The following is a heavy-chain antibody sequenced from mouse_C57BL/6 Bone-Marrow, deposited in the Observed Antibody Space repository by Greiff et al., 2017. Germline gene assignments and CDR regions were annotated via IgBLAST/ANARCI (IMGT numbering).Heavy chain of an antibody. V-gene: IGHV1-7*01. CDR1: GYTFTSYW. Sequence: QVHVKQSGAELAKPGASVKLSCKASGYTFTSYWMHWVKQRPGQGLEWIGYINPSSGYTKYNQKFKDKATLTADKSSSTAYMQLSSLTYEDSAVYYCARELRRDYAMDYWGQGTSVTVSS. CDR2: INPSSGYT. CDR3: ARELRRDYAMDY. J-gene: IGHJ4*01. D-gene: IGHD2-4*01.